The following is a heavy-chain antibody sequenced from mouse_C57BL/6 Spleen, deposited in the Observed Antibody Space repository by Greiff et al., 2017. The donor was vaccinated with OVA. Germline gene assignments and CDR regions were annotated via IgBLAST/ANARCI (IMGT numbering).Heavy chain of an antibody. J-gene: IGHJ1*03. V-gene: IGHV14-3*01. CDR2: IDPANGNT. Sequence: EVKVVESVAELVRPGASVKLSCTASGFNIKNTYLHWVKQRPEQCLEWIGRIDPANGNTKYAPKFQGKATITADTSSNTAYLHLSSLTSEDTAIYYCASSTDSYWYFDVWGKGTTVTVSS. CDR1: GFNIKNTY. D-gene: IGHD5-1*01. CDR3: ASSTDSYWYFDV.